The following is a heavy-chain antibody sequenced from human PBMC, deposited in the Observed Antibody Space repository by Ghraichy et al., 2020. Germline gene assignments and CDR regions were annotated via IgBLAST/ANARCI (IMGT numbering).Heavy chain of an antibody. CDR1: GFTFSGSA. CDR2: IRSKANSYAS. J-gene: IGHJ3*02. Sequence: GGSLRLSCAASGFTFSGSAMHWVRQASGKGLEWVGRIRSKANSYASAYAASVKGRFTISRDDSKNTAYLQMNSLKTEDTAVYYCVPAAIWGGAFDIWGQGTMVTVSS. D-gene: IGHD2-2*02. V-gene: IGHV3-73*01. CDR3: VPAAIWGGAFDI.